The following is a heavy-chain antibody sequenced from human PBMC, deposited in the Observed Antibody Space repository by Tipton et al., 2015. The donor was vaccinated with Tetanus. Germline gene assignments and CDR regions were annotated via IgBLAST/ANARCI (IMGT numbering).Heavy chain of an antibody. J-gene: IGHJ4*02. CDR2: IYYSGNT. CDR3: ARHAGYSGYQLFDY. D-gene: IGHD5-12*01. V-gene: IGHV4-39*01. Sequence: LRLSCTVSGGSISNTDYYWGRIRQPPGKGLEWIGSIYYSGNTYYNPSLKSRVTISVDTSKNQFSLKLSSVTAADTAVYYCARHAGYSGYQLFDYWGQGTLVTVSS. CDR1: GGSISNTDYY.